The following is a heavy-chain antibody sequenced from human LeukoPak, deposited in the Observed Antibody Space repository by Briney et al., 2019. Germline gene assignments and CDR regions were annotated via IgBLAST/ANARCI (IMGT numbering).Heavy chain of an antibody. V-gene: IGHV4-61*02. Sequence: PSETLSLTCTVSGDSITSGRYYWSWIRQPAGKELEWSGRIYSSGNTDYHPYIVSLKSRVSLSLDMSKNQFFLDLTSVTAADTAVYYCARSFTDNFFLENWGQGTLVTVSS. CDR3: ARSFTDNFFLEN. CDR2: IYSSGNT. D-gene: IGHD1-1*01. J-gene: IGHJ4*02. CDR1: GDSITSGRYY.